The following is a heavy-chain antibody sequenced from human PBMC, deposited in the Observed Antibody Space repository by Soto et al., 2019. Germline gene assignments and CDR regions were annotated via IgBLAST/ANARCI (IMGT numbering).Heavy chain of an antibody. V-gene: IGHV4-59*01. CDR2: IYYSGST. CDR3: ARDSVRGHFDY. D-gene: IGHD1-26*01. Sequence: SETLSLTCTVSGGSISSYYWSWIRQPPGKGLEWIGYIYYSGSTNYNPSLKSRVTISVDTSKNQFSLKLSSVTAADTAVYYCARDSVRGHFDYWGQGTLVTVSS. J-gene: IGHJ4*02. CDR1: GGSISSYY.